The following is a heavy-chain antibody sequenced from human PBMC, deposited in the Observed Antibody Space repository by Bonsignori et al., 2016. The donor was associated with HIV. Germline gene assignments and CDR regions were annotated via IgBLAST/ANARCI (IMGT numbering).Heavy chain of an antibody. J-gene: IGHJ4*02. Sequence: QLQLQESGPGLVKPSETLSLTCAVSDQSISSGYYWGWIRQPPGKGLQWLGSIYHSGTTYYNPSLRSRVTISVDTSKNHFSLKLNSVTAADTAVYYCARDKDCGTTSCPVEYWGQGILVIVSS. D-gene: IGHD2-2*01. CDR2: IYHSGTT. V-gene: IGHV4-38-2*02. CDR1: DQSISSGYY. CDR3: ARDKDCGTTSCPVEY.